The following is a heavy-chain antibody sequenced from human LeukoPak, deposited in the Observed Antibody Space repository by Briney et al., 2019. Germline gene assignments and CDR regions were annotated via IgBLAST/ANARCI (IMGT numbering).Heavy chain of an antibody. V-gene: IGHV4-34*01. J-gene: IGHJ6*02. D-gene: IGHD1-7*01. Sequence: SETLSLTCAVYGGSFSGYYWSWIRQPPGMGLEWIGEINHSGSTNYNPSLKSRVTISVDTSKNQFSLKLSSVTAADTAVYYCARGPWNWNYRRYYGMDVWGQGTTVTVSS. CDR2: INHSGST. CDR3: ARGPWNWNYRRYYGMDV. CDR1: GGSFSGYY.